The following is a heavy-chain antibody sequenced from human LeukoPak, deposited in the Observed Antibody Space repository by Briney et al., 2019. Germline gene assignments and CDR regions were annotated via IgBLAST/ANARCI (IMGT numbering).Heavy chain of an antibody. CDR3: ARDREYSSQALGYFDY. Sequence: RSLRLSCETSRFTFRAYPMHWVRQAPGKGLEWVAVISYDGSNKYYADSVKGRFTISRDNSRNTLYLEMNSLRAEDTAVYYCARDREYSSQALGYFDYWGQGTLVTVSS. D-gene: IGHD6-13*01. CDR1: RFTFRAYP. J-gene: IGHJ4*02. CDR2: ISYDGSNK. V-gene: IGHV3-30-3*01.